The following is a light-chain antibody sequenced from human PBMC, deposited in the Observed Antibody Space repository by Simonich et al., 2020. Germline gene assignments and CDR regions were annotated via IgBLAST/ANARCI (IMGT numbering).Light chain of an antibody. CDR2: WAS. V-gene: IGKV4-1*01. CDR1: QSVLYSSNNKNY. Sequence: DIVMTQSPDSLAVSLGERATINCKSSQSVLYSSNNKNYLAWYQQKPEQPPKLLIYWASTRESGGPDRFSGSGSGTDFTLTISSLQAEDVAVYYCQQYYSTPYTFGQGTKLEIK. CDR3: QQYYSTPYT. J-gene: IGKJ2*01.